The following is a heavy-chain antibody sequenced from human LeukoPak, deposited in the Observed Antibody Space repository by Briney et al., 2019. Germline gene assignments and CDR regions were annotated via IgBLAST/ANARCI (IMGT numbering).Heavy chain of an antibody. CDR3: ARALADYGGNSMDY. CDR1: GGSISSYY. V-gene: IGHV4-59*01. CDR2: IYYSGST. D-gene: IGHD4-23*01. J-gene: IGHJ4*02. Sequence: SETLSLTCTVSGGSISSYYWSWIRQPPGKGLEWIGYIYYSGSTNYNPSLKSRVTISVDTSKNQFSLKLSSVTAADTAVYYCARALADYGGNSMDYWGQGTLVTVSS.